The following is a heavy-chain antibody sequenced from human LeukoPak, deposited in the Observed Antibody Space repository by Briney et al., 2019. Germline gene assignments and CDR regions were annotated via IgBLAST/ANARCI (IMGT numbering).Heavy chain of an antibody. CDR3: ARDRGGLTVSFDY. J-gene: IGHJ4*02. D-gene: IGHD3-10*01. CDR1: GFTVSSNY. CDR2: ISSSGSTI. Sequence: KSGGSLRLSCAASGFTVSSNYMSWVRQAPGKGLQWVSYISSSGSTIYYADSVKGRFTISRDNAKNSLYLQMNSLRAEDTAVYYCARDRGGLTVSFDYWGQGTLVTVSS. V-gene: IGHV3-11*01.